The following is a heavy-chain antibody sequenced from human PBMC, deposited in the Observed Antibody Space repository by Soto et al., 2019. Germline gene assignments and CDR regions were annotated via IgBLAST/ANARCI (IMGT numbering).Heavy chain of an antibody. D-gene: IGHD3-16*02. CDR3: AKVSDYIAGGYRGDAFGI. CDR1: GFTFSSYA. CDR2: ISGSGGST. Sequence: EVQLLESGGGLVQPGGSLRLSCAASGFTFSSYAMSWVRQAPGKGLEWVSAISGSGGSTYYADSVKGRFTISRDNSKNTLYVHTNSLRAENTGVYYCAKVSDYIAGGYRGDAFGIWGHGTMVTVAS. J-gene: IGHJ3*02. V-gene: IGHV3-23*01.